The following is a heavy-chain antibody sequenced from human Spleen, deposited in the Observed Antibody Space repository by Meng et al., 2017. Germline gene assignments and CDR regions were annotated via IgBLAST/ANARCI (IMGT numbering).Heavy chain of an antibody. CDR3: AYGHTGYDGAFDI. Sequence: ASVKVSCKASGYRFTGVYMHWVRQAPGQGLEWMGWINPYSGDTNYAQKFQGRVTMTRDTSISTAYMELSRLTSDDTAVYYCAYGHTGYDGAFDIWGQGTMVTVSS. V-gene: IGHV1-2*02. D-gene: IGHD5-12*01. CDR1: GYRFTGVY. CDR2: INPYSGDT. J-gene: IGHJ3*02.